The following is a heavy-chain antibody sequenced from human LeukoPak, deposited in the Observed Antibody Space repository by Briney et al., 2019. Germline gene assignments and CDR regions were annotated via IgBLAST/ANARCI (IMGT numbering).Heavy chain of an antibody. CDR2: ISGSGGST. Sequence: GGSLRLSCAASGFTFSSYAMSWVRQASGKGPEWVSAISGSGGSTYYADSVKGRFTISRDNSKNTLYLQMNSLRAEDTAVYYCASHPVYPKPIDYWGQGALVTVSS. J-gene: IGHJ4*02. V-gene: IGHV3-23*01. D-gene: IGHD1-14*01. CDR3: ASHPVYPKPIDY. CDR1: GFTFSSYA.